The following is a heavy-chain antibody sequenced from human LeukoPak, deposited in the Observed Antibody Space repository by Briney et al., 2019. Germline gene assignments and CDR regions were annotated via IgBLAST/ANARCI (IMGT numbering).Heavy chain of an antibody. CDR1: GFTFSSYG. D-gene: IGHD2-8*01. V-gene: IGHV3-30*18. Sequence: PGGSLRLSCAASGFTFSSYGMHWVRQAPGKGLEWVAVISYDGSNKYYADSVKGRFTISRDNSKNTLYLQMNSLRAEDTAVYYCAKSPPYCTNGVCYDYYYYGMDVWGQGTTVTVSS. J-gene: IGHJ6*02. CDR3: AKSPPYCTNGVCYDYYYYGMDV. CDR2: ISYDGSNK.